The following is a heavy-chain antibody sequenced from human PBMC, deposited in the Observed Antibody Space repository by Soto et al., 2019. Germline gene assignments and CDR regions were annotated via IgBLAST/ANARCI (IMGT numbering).Heavy chain of an antibody. D-gene: IGHD4-17*01. CDR2: TYYRSKWYN. CDR3: ARDLTVGYYYYYYYMDV. Sequence: SQTLSLTCAISGDSVSSNSAAWNWIRQSPSRGLEWLGRTYYRSKWYNDYAVSVKSRITINPATSKNQFSLQLNSVTPEDTAVYYCARDLTVGYYYYYYYMDVWGKGTTVPVSS. CDR1: GDSVSSNSAA. V-gene: IGHV6-1*01. J-gene: IGHJ6*03.